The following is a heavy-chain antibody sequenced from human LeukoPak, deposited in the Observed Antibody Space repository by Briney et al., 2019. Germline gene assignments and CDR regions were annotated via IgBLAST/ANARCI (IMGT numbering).Heavy chain of an antibody. D-gene: IGHD2-21*01. CDR3: ARGSVYSADVFDI. Sequence: GGSLRLSCTASGFTFLDCGMSWVRQAPGKGLEWFATISASGGTRYYADSVKGRFAISRDNAKNSLYLEMNSLSAEDTALYHCARGSVYSADVFDIWGQGSMVTVSS. CDR2: ISASGGTR. V-gene: IGHV3-23*01. CDR1: GFTFLDCG. J-gene: IGHJ3*02.